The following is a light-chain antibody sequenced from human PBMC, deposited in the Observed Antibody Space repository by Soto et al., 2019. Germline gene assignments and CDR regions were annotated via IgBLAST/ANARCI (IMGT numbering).Light chain of an antibody. CDR3: QQYNKWPYS. Sequence: EIVMTQSPATLSVSPGERATLSCRTSQSFRYNLAWYQQKPGQAPRLLSYGATTRATGIPARFSGSASGTEFTLTISSLQSEDFAIYYCQQYNKWPYSFGQGTKVEIK. J-gene: IGKJ2*03. CDR1: QSFRYN. CDR2: GAT. V-gene: IGKV3-15*01.